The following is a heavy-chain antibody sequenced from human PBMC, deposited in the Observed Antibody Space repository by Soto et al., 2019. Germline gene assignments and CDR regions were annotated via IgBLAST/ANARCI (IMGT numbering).Heavy chain of an antibody. CDR1: GYTFTSYG. D-gene: IGHD2-15*01. V-gene: IGHV1-18*04. CDR3: ARNAGVRYCSGGSCYYYGMDV. Sequence: GASVKVSCKASGYTFTSYGISWVRQAPGQGLEWMGWISAYNGNTNYAQKLQGRVTMTTDTPTSTAYMELRSLRSDDTAVYYCARNAGVRYCSGGSCYYYGMDVWGQGTTVTVSS. J-gene: IGHJ6*02. CDR2: ISAYNGNT.